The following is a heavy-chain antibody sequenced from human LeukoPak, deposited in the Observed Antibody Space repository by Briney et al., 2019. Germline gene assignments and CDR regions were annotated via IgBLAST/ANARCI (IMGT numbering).Heavy chain of an antibody. CDR2: ISSDGSSK. J-gene: IGHJ4*02. Sequence: GRSLRLSCAASGFTLSSYGLHWFRQAPGKGLEWVAVISSDGSSKSYADSVKGRITSSRDNSKNTLYLQMNSLRAEDTAVYYCARDLSGYYSADYWGQGTLVTVSS. CDR3: ARDLSGYYSADY. V-gene: IGHV3-30-3*01. D-gene: IGHD3-3*01. CDR1: GFTLSSYG.